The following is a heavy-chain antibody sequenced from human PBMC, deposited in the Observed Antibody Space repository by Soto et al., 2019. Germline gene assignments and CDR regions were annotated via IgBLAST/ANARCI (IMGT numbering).Heavy chain of an antibody. CDR3: LTTSGGTAAFPYSFDD. CDR2: IIPVFGTE. J-gene: IGHJ4*02. D-gene: IGHD2-15*01. CDR1: GATLNNYG. Sequence: SVMVSYKASGATLNNYGIGRVRQAPGDGLEWMGGIIPVFGTENYAQKFQGRVTISADESTSTAYMELSSLRSEDTAVYYFLTTSGGTAAFPYSFDDWGQGTLVTV. V-gene: IGHV1-69*13.